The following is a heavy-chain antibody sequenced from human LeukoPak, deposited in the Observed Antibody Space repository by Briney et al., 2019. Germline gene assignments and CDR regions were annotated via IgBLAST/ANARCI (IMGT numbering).Heavy chain of an antibody. CDR1: GFTFSSYG. CDR3: AKGSGTAEDY. V-gene: IGHV3-30*02. CDR2: IRYDGSNK. D-gene: IGHD6-25*01. Sequence: QTGGSLRLSCAASGFTFSSYGMHWVRQAPGKGVEWVAFIRYDGSNKYYADSVKGRFTISRDNSKNTLYLQMNNLRADDTAVYYCAKGSGTAEDYWGQGILVTVSS. J-gene: IGHJ4*02.